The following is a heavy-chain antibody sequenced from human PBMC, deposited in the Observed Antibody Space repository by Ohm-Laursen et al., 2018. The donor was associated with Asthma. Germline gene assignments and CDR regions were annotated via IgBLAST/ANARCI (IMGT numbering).Heavy chain of an antibody. J-gene: IGHJ6*02. CDR2: IYPDGGEK. D-gene: IGHD3-3*01. V-gene: IGHV3-7*01. CDR1: GLPFSNFW. Sequence: SLRLSCSASGLPFSNFWMSWVRQAPGKGLEWVANIYPDGGEKYYVDSVDGRFTISRDNAKNSLYLQMNSLRAEDTAVYYCAREGYYDFWSGYLDGMDVWGQGTTVTVSS. CDR3: AREGYYDFWSGYLDGMDV.